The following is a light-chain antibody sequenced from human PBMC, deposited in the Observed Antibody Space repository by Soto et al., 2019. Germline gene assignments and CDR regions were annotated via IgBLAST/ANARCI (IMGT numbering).Light chain of an antibody. CDR2: DVT. CDR3: CSYAGSSTL. V-gene: IGLV2-11*01. CDR1: SSDVGRYDF. Sequence: QSVLTQPRSVSESPGQSVTISCTGTSSDVGRYDFVSWYQHHPGKAPKLILYDVTKRPSGVPDRFSGSKSGNTASLAISGLQAEDEADYYCCSYAGSSTLFGGGTKVTVL. J-gene: IGLJ2*01.